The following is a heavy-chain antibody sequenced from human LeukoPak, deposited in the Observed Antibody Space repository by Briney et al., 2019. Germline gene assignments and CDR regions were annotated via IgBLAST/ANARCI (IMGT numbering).Heavy chain of an antibody. Sequence: GGSLRLSCAASGFTFSSSIMHWVRQSPGKGLEWVSTISSSTSYIYYADSVKGRFTISRDNAKNSLYLQLNSLRAEDTAVYYCARDLSSSNWGQGTLVTVSS. V-gene: IGHV3-21*01. D-gene: IGHD6-6*01. CDR3: ARDLSSSN. CDR1: GFTFSSSI. CDR2: ISSSTSYI. J-gene: IGHJ4*02.